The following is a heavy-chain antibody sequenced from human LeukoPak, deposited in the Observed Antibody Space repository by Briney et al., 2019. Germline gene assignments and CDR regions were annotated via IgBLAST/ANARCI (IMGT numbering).Heavy chain of an antibody. CDR1: GFTFSSYW. J-gene: IGHJ4*02. Sequence: GRSLRLSCAASGFTFSSYWMYWVRQAPGKGLVWVSRIGTDGSSTSYADSVKGRFSISRDNAKNTLDLQMNSLRADDTAVYYCARQTGATTTGGYFFDHWGQGTLVTVS. CDR3: ARQTGATTTGGYFFDH. CDR2: IGTDGSST. V-gene: IGHV3-74*01. D-gene: IGHD1-26*01.